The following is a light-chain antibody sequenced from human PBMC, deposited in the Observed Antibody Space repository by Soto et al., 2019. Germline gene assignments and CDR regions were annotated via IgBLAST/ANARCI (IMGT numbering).Light chain of an antibody. J-gene: IGKJ2*01. CDR2: GAS. CDR1: QSVSSN. Sequence: EIVMTQSPATLSVSPGERATLSCRASQSVSSNLAWYQQKPGQAPRLLIYGASTRHTGIPARFSGSGSGTEFTLTISSLQSEDFAVYYCQQYNNWPPAFGQGTKLEIK. V-gene: IGKV3-15*01. CDR3: QQYNNWPPA.